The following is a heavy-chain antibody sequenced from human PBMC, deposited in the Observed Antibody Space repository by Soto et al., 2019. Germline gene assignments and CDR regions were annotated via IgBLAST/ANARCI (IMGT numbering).Heavy chain of an antibody. D-gene: IGHD3-3*01. CDR3: AKMGQTILRFLEWLSNPLDY. Sequence: PGGSLRLSCAASGFTFSSYGMHWVRQAPGKGLEWVAVISYDVSNKYYADSVKGRFTISRDNSKNTLYLQMNSLRAEDTAVYYCAKMGQTILRFLEWLSNPLDYWGQGTLVTVSS. CDR2: ISYDVSNK. CDR1: GFTFSSYG. V-gene: IGHV3-30*18. J-gene: IGHJ4*02.